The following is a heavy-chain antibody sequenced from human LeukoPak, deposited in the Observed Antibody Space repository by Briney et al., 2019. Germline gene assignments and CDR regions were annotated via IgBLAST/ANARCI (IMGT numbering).Heavy chain of an antibody. J-gene: IGHJ4*02. D-gene: IGHD6-19*01. CDR2: INHSGST. CDR1: GGSFSGYY. Sequence: PSETLSLTCAVYGGSFSGYYWSWIRQPPGKGLEWIGEINHSGSTNYNPSLKSRVTISVDTSKNQFSLKLSSVTAADTAVYYCARRGSTSSGWYVFDYWGQGTLVTVSS. V-gene: IGHV4-34*01. CDR3: ARRGSTSSGWYVFDY.